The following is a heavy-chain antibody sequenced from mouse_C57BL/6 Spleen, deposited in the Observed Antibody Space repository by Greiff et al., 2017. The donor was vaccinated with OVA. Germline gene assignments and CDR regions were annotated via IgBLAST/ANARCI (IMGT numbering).Heavy chain of an antibody. CDR2: ISSGSSTI. CDR1: GFTFSDYG. Sequence: EVKLMESGGGLVKPGGSLKLSCAASGFTFSDYGMHWVRQAPEKGLEWVAYISSGSSTIYYADTLKGRFTISRDNAKNTLFLQMTSLRSEDTAMYYCARCLPLYYAMDYWGQGTSVTVSS. J-gene: IGHJ4*01. V-gene: IGHV5-17*01. CDR3: ARCLPLYYAMDY.